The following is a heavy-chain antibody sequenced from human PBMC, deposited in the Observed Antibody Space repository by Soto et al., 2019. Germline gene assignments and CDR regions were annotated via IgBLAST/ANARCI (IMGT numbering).Heavy chain of an antibody. CDR1: GFTFSSYA. CDR3: VTRQYSSSSVYY. D-gene: IGHD6-6*01. V-gene: IGHV3-23*01. CDR2: ISGSGGST. Sequence: GGSLRLSCAASGFTFSSYAMSWVRQAPEKGLEWVSAISGSGGSTYYADSVKGRFTISRDNSKNTLYLQMNSLRAEDTAVYYCVTRQYSSSSVYYWGQGTLVTVSS. J-gene: IGHJ4*02.